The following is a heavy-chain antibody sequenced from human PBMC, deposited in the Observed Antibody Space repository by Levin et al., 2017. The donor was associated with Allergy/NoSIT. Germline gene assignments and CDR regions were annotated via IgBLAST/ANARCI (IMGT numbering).Heavy chain of an antibody. V-gene: IGHV3-74*01. D-gene: IGHD6-13*01. Sequence: GESLKISCAASGFTFSSDWMHWVRQTPGKGLVWVSRVSADGSVTTYADYVRGRFTISRDNAKNTLYLQMNSLRAEDTAVYYCARVTRAAAGIDSWGQGTLVTVSS. CDR1: GFTFSSDW. CDR3: ARVTRAAAGIDS. J-gene: IGHJ4*02. CDR2: VSADGSVT.